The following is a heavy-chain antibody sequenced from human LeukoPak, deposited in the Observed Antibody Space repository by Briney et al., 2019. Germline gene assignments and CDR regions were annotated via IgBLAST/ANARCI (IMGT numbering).Heavy chain of an antibody. Sequence: GASVKVSCKASCGTFSNYAISWVRQAPGQGLEWMGWISAYNGNTNYAQKLQGRVTMTTDTSTSTAYMELRSLRSDDTAVYYCARDQIVVVPDYYYYYYMDVWGKGTTVTVSS. CDR1: CGTFSNYA. J-gene: IGHJ6*03. V-gene: IGHV1-18*01. D-gene: IGHD2-2*01. CDR3: ARDQIVVVPDYYYYYYMDV. CDR2: ISAYNGNT.